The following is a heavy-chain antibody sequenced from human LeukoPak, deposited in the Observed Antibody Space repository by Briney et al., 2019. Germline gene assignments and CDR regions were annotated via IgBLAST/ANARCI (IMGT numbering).Heavy chain of an antibody. CDR1: GDTFNTHW. CDR2: IYPDDSET. Sequence: GESLKISCKGSGDTFNTHWIGWVRQLPGKGLEWMGIIYPDDSETRYSPSFQGQVTMSADKSISTAYLQWSGLKASDTAIYYCAIFSGASLAQNRFDPWGQGTLVTVSS. V-gene: IGHV5-51*01. D-gene: IGHD3-9*01. J-gene: IGHJ5*02. CDR3: AIFSGASLAQNRFDP.